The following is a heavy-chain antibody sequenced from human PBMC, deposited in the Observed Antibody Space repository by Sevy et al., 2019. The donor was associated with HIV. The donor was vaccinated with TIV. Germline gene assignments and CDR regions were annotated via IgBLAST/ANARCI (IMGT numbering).Heavy chain of an antibody. CDR2: ISNSGANT. CDR3: AKEWTLLSDWYGEFDY. Sequence: GVLRLSCAASGFTFTNYGMHGVRQAPGKGLEWVSGISNSGANTYYADSVRGRFTVSRDNSKNTVYLQLNSLRAEDTAIYYCAKEWTLLSDWYGEFDYWGQGTLVTVSS. CDR1: GFTFTNYG. D-gene: IGHD6-19*01. J-gene: IGHJ4*02. V-gene: IGHV3-23*01.